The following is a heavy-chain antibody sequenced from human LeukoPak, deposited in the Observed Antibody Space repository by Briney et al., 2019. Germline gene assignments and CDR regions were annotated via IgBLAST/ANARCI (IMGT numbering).Heavy chain of an antibody. D-gene: IGHD3-3*01. V-gene: IGHV1-2*02. CDR2: INPNSGGT. J-gene: IGHJ4*02. Sequence: GASVKVSCKASGYTFTSYGISWVRQAPGQGLEWMGWINPNSGGTNYAQKFQGRVTMTRDTSISTAYMELSRLRSDDTAVYYCARGAAYDFWSGHPGFDYWGQGTLVTVSS. CDR3: ARGAAYDFWSGHPGFDY. CDR1: GYTFTSYG.